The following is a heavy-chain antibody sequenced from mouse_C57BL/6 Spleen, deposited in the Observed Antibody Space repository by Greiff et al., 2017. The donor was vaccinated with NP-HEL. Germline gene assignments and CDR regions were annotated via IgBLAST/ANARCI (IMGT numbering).Heavy chain of an antibody. V-gene: IGHV1-4*01. D-gene: IGHD4-1*01. CDR1: GYTFTSYT. J-gene: IGHJ1*03. CDR3: ARVGRVWYFDV. CDR2: INPSSGYT. Sequence: VQLQQSGAELARPGASVTMSCKASGYTFTSYTMHWVKQRPGQGLEWIGYINPSSGYTKYNQKFTDKATFTADKSSSTAYMQLSSLTSEDSAVYYCARVGRVWYFDVWGTGTTVTVSS.